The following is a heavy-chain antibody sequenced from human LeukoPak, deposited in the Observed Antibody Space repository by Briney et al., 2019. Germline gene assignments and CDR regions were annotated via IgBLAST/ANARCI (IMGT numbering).Heavy chain of an antibody. D-gene: IGHD4-17*01. V-gene: IGHV3-23*01. CDR3: AKGPTVSAFGA. CDR2: IGDSDS. CDR1: GFTFKNNV. Sequence: GGSLRLSCAASGFTFKNNVMSWVRQAPGKELESVSSIGDSDSSYGYSVKGRFIISRDDFMNTLYLQMDSLRGDDTAVYYCAKGPTVSAFGAWGQGILVTASS. J-gene: IGHJ5*02.